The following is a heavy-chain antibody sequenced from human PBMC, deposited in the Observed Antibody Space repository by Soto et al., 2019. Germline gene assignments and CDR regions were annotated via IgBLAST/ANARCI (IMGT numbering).Heavy chain of an antibody. D-gene: IGHD6-13*01. CDR1: GFTFSSYG. CDR3: AKGYSSCPWFDP. Sequence: GGSLRLSCAASGFTFSSYGMHWVRQAPGKGLEWVAVISYDGSNKYYADSVKGRFTISRDNSKNTLYLQMNSPRAEDTAVYYCAKGYSSCPWFDPWGQGTLVTVSS. CDR2: ISYDGSNK. J-gene: IGHJ5*02. V-gene: IGHV3-30*18.